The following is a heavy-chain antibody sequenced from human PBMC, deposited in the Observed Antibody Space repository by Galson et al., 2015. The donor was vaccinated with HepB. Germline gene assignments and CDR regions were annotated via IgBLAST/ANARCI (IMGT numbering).Heavy chain of an antibody. CDR3: AREHYYGSGSSSKGAFDY. Sequence: SLRLSCAASGFTFSSYSMNWVRQAPGKGLGWVSSISSSSSYIYYADSVKGRFTISRDNAKNSLYLQMNSLRAEDTAVYYCAREHYYGSGSSSKGAFDYWGQGTLVTVSS. CDR1: GFTFSSYS. CDR2: ISSSSSYI. J-gene: IGHJ4*02. D-gene: IGHD3-10*01. V-gene: IGHV3-21*01.